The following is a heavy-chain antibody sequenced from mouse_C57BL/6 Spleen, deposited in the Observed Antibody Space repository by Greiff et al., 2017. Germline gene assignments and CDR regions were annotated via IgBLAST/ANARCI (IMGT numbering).Heavy chain of an antibody. CDR1: GYAFTNYL. J-gene: IGHJ2*01. Sequence: QVQLQQSGAELVRPGTSVKVSCKASGYAFTNYLIEWVKQRPGQGLEWIGVINPGSGGTNYNEKFKGKATLTADKSSSTAYMQLSSLTSEDSAVYFCARELGRVFDYWGQGTTLTVSS. CDR2: INPGSGGT. V-gene: IGHV1-54*01. CDR3: ARELGRVFDY. D-gene: IGHD4-1*01.